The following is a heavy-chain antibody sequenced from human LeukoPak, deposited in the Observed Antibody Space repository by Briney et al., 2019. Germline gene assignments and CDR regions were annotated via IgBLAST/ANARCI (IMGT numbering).Heavy chain of an antibody. Sequence: ASVKVSCKTSGYTFTSYAMHWVRQAPGRRLEWMGWINADNGKTKYSQDFQGRVTITRDTSASTAYMELSSLRSEDMAVYYCARDLDCNGGSCYGTPGYWGQGTLVTVSS. CDR1: GYTFTSYA. D-gene: IGHD2-15*01. V-gene: IGHV1-3*03. J-gene: IGHJ4*02. CDR2: INADNGKT. CDR3: ARDLDCNGGSCYGTPGY.